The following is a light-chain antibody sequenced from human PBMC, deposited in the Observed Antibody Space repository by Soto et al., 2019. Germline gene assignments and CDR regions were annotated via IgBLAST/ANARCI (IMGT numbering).Light chain of an antibody. J-gene: IGKJ4*01. CDR3: QQRSNWKLT. Sequence: DIVLTQSPATLSLSPGERATLSCRASQSVSSYLAWYQQKPGQAPRLLIYDASNRATGIPARFSGSGSGTDFTLTISSLEPEDFAVYYCQQRSNWKLTFGGGTKV. CDR2: DAS. CDR1: QSVSSY. V-gene: IGKV3-11*01.